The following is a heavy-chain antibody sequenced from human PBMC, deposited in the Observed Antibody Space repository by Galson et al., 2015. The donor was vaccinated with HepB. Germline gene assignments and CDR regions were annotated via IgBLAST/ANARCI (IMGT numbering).Heavy chain of an antibody. Sequence: LRLSCAASGFTLSSYDMHWVRQVTGKGLEWVSAISSTGAPYYAGSVKGRFTISRENAKNSLDLQMNSLRAGDTAVYYCAREATVGYGMDVWGQGTTVTVSS. CDR2: ISSTGAP. D-gene: IGHD2-15*01. V-gene: IGHV3-13*05. CDR3: AREATVGYGMDV. CDR1: GFTLSSYD. J-gene: IGHJ6*02.